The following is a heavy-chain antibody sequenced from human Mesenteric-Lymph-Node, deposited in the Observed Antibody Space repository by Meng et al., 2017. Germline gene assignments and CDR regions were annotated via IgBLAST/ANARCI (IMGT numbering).Heavy chain of an antibody. V-gene: IGHV3-30*01. D-gene: IGHD2-8*01. CDR1: GFPFSGNA. J-gene: IGHJ3*02. CDR3: ARDWFGTIGAFDI. CDR2: VSYDGRHD. Sequence: GESLKISCAASGFPFSGNAVHWVRQAPGKGLEWVAVVSYDGRHDYYADSVKGRFTVSRDNSKNTLYLQMNSLTTEDTAMYYCARDWFGTIGAFDIWGQGTMVTVSS.